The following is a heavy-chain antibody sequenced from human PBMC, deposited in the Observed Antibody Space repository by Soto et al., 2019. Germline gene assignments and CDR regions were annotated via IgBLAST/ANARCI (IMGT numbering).Heavy chain of an antibody. Sequence: GESLQISCKGSGYSFTSYWIGWVRQMTGKGLEWMGIIYLGDSDTRYSPSFQGQVTISADKSISTAYLQWSRRKASDTAMYYCARNSDGDYEGWFDPWGQGTLVAVSS. CDR2: IYLGDSDT. J-gene: IGHJ5*02. CDR3: ARNSDGDYEGWFDP. V-gene: IGHV5-51*01. CDR1: GYSFTSYW. D-gene: IGHD4-17*01.